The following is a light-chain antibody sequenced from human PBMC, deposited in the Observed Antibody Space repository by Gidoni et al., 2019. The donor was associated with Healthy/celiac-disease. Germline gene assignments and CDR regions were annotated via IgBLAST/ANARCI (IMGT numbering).Light chain of an antibody. J-gene: IGKJ4*01. CDR3: QQYDNWPSLT. Sequence: EILLTPSPATLSLSPGETATLSCMPSQSVSSNLAWYQQKPGQAPRLVIYGESTRATGIPAGFRGSGSGTEFALTISSLQTKDFAVYNGQQYDNWPSLTFGGGTKVEIK. CDR1: QSVSSN. CDR2: GES. V-gene: IGKV3-15*01.